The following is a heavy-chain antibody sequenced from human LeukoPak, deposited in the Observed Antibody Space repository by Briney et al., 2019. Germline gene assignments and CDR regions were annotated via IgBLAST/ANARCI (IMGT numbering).Heavy chain of an antibody. V-gene: IGHV3-30-3*01. D-gene: IGHD2-2*01. CDR3: ARSWGSTDIVVVPAAIPPFDY. CDR1: GFTFSSYA. J-gene: IGHJ4*02. CDR2: ISYDGSNK. Sequence: GGSLRLSCAASGFTFSSYAMHWVRQAPGKGLEWVAVISYDGSNKYYADSVKGRFTISRDNSKNTLYLQMNSLRAEDTAVYYCARSWGSTDIVVVPAAIPPFDYWGQGTLVTVSS.